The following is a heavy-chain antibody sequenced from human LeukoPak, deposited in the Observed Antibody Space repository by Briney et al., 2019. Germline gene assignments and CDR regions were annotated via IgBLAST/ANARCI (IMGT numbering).Heavy chain of an antibody. J-gene: IGHJ3*02. CDR2: INSDGSST. CDR1: GFTFSSYW. Sequence: GGSLRLSCAASGFTFSSYWMHWVRQAPGKGLVWVSRINSDGSSTSYADSVKGRFTISRDNAKNTLYLQLNSLRAEDTAVYYCARANYYGSGRAAFDIWGQGTMVTVSS. D-gene: IGHD3-10*01. CDR3: ARANYYGSGRAAFDI. V-gene: IGHV3-74*01.